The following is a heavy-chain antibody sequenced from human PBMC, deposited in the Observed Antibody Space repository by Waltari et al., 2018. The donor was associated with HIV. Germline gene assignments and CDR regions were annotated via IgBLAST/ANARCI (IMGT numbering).Heavy chain of an antibody. Sequence: QVQLVQSGAEVKKSGASVRVTCTASGYTFTTHYMPWVRQSPGQGLEWMGCSKCDTGATQYAQRFQRRVTMTRDTSITSAYMELSRLKTDDTALYFCARRKSSSSRAFDSWGQGTLVTVSS. CDR3: ARRKSSSSRAFDS. J-gene: IGHJ4*02. D-gene: IGHD2-2*01. CDR1: GYTFTTHY. CDR2: SKCDTGAT. V-gene: IGHV1-2*02.